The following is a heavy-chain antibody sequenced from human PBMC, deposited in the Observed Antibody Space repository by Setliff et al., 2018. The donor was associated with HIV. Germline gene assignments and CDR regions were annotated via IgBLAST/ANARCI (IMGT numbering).Heavy chain of an antibody. J-gene: IGHJ3*02. CDR3: ARVDCSSTRCYAFDI. D-gene: IGHD2-2*01. Sequence: ASVKVSCKASGYTFTGYHMHWVRQAPGQGLEWMGWINPHSGGTKYAQKFQGRVTMTRDTSISAAYMELSRLRSDDTAVYYCARVDCSSTRCYAFDIWGQATMVT. CDR2: INPHSGGT. CDR1: GYTFTGYH. V-gene: IGHV1-2*02.